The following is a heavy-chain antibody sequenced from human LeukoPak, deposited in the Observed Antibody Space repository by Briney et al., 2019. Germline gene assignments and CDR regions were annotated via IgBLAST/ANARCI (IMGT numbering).Heavy chain of an antibody. Sequence: GGSLSLSCAASGFTFRIYAMSWVRQAPGKGLEWISAISGGGGTTYYADSVRGRFTISSDNSKNPLYLKMRTLRAEDAAVYYCGKAKKQWLVPSFDSWGQGTLVTVSS. J-gene: IGHJ4*02. D-gene: IGHD6-19*01. CDR1: GFTFRIYA. CDR3: GKAKKQWLVPSFDS. CDR2: ISGGGGTT. V-gene: IGHV3-23*01.